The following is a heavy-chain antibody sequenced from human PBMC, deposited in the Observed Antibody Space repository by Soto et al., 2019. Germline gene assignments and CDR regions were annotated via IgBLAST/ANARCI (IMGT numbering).Heavy chain of an antibody. CDR2: ISTSNAKT. CDR1: GFTFSTSG. V-gene: IGHV1-18*01. J-gene: IGHJ6*02. Sequence: ASVKVSCKSSGFTFSTSGITWVRQAPGQGLEWMGWISTSNAKTRYAEKVQGRVTMTADTPTTTGYMELRSLISDDTAVYYCATTSHHDYESTGYYDYGMDVWGQGTTVTVSS. D-gene: IGHD3-22*01. CDR3: ATTSHHDYESTGYYDYGMDV.